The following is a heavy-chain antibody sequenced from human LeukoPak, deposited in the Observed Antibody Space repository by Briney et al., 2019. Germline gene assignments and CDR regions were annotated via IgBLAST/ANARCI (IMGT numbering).Heavy chain of an antibody. Sequence: GESLKISCKGSGYIFTNNWIGWVRQMPGKGLEWMGRIDPSDSYTNYSPSSQGHVTISADKSISTAYPQWSSLKASDTAMYYCARQGSSWRANNWFDPWGQGTLVTVSS. V-gene: IGHV5-10-1*01. CDR3: ARQGSSWRANNWFDP. CDR2: IDPSDSYT. CDR1: GYIFTNNW. D-gene: IGHD6-13*01. J-gene: IGHJ5*02.